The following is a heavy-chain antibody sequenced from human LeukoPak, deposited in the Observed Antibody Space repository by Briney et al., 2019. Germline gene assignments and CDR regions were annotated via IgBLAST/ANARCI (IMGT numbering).Heavy chain of an antibody. D-gene: IGHD6-6*01. CDR3: TRDQPSYY. CDR2: IRSKVYGGTP. Sequence: GGSLRLSCTASGFTVGNYAMTWVRQAPGKGLEWVGFIRSKVYGGTPEYAACVKGRFTISRDDSKGIAYLQMNSLKTEDTAVYYCTRDQPSYYWGQGTLVTVSS. CDR1: GFTVGNYA. V-gene: IGHV3-49*04. J-gene: IGHJ4*02.